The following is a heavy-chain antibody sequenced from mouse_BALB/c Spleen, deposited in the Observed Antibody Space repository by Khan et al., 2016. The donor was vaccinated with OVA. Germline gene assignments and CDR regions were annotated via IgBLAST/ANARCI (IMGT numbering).Heavy chain of an antibody. CDR1: GSTFTNYG. CDR3: ASNNSSYARSFYV. J-gene: IGHJ1*01. V-gene: IGHV9-3-1*01. D-gene: IGHD2-12*01. Sequence: QIQLVQSGPELKKPGETVKISCKASGSTFTNYGMSWVKQAPGKGLKWMGWINTYTGEPKYADDFKGRFAFSLETSASTAYLQINNLKNEDTATXFCASNNSSYARSFYVWVAGTTFTVSS. CDR2: INTYTGEP.